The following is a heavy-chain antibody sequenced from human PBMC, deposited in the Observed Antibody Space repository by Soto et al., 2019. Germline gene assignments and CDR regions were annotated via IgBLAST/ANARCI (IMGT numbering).Heavy chain of an antibody. CDR1: GGSMNAHF. D-gene: IGHD2-15*01. CDR2: IYISGTT. V-gene: IGHV4-4*07. CDR3: ARIDGGSPDF. Sequence: PSETLSLTCTVSGGSMNAHFWSWIRQSAGKGLEWIGHIYISGTTMYNPSLKSRVTMSVDPPKNQLSLKLPSVTAADTAVYYCARIDGGSPDFWGQGTLVTVSS. J-gene: IGHJ4*02.